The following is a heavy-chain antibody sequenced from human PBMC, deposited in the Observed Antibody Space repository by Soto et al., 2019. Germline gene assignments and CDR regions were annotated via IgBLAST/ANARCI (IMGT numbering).Heavy chain of an antibody. CDR2: MNPNSGNT. D-gene: IGHD3-9*01. Sequence: QVQLVQSGAEVKKPGASVKVSCKASGYTFTSYDINWVRQATGQGLEWMGWMNPNSGNTGYAQKFQGRVTMTRNTSISTAYMELSSLRSEDTAVYYCAREFIDILTGERYFDYWGQGTLVTVSS. CDR3: AREFIDILTGERYFDY. CDR1: GYTFTSYD. V-gene: IGHV1-8*01. J-gene: IGHJ4*02.